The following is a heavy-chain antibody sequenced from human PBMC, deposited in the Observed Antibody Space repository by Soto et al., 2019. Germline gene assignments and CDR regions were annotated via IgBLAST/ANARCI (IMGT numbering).Heavy chain of an antibody. CDR3: ARGGCRSTSCYTDYSYGMAV. V-gene: IGHV1-69*06. J-gene: IGHJ6*02. D-gene: IGHD2-2*02. Sequence: QVQLVQSGAEVKKPGSSVKVSCKASGGTFSSYALSWVRQAPGQGLEWMGGIIPIFGTANYAQKFQGRVTITADKSTSTDSMELSSMRSEDPAVYYCARGGCRSTSCYTDYSYGMAVGGQGTTVTVSS. CDR1: GGTFSSYA. CDR2: IIPIFGTA.